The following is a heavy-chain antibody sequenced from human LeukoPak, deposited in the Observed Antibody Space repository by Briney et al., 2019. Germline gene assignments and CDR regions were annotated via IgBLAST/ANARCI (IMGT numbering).Heavy chain of an antibody. CDR1: GFTFSSYW. CDR2: IKQDGSEK. CDR3: AGRGYSYGFYYFDY. V-gene: IGHV3-7*01. D-gene: IGHD5-18*01. J-gene: IGHJ4*02. Sequence: GGSLRLSCAASGFTFSSYWMSWVRQAPGKGLEWVANIKQDGSEKYYVDSVKGRFTISRDNAKNSLYLQMNSLRAEDTAVYYCAGRGYSYGFYYFDYWGQGTLVTVSS.